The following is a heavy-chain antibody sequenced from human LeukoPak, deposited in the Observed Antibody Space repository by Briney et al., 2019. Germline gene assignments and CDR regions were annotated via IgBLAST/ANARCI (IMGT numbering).Heavy chain of an antibody. CDR2: INHSGST. J-gene: IGHJ3*02. Sequence: SETLSLTCAVYGGSFSGYYWSWIRQPPGKGLEWIGEINHSGSTNYNPSLKSRVTISVDTSKNQFSLKLSSVTAADTAVYYCARGPRQARYGSGSYYKRNAFDIWGQGTMVTVSP. CDR1: GGSFSGYY. V-gene: IGHV4-34*01. D-gene: IGHD3-10*01. CDR3: ARGPRQARYGSGSYYKRNAFDI.